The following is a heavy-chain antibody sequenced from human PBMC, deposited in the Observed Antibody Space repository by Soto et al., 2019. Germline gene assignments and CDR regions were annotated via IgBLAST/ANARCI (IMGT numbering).Heavy chain of an antibody. CDR1: GFTFSTYA. CDR3: ARGDETVVLPGLFDF. V-gene: IGHV3-48*01. Sequence: EVQLVESGGGLVQPGGSLRLSCAASGFTFSTYAMNWVRQAPGKGLEWVSYITGGDNTKYHADSVRGRFAISRDNAKNSLYLQMNSLRAEDTAVYFCARGDETVVLPGLFDFWGQGTLVSVSS. J-gene: IGHJ4*02. D-gene: IGHD2-2*01. CDR2: ITGGDNTK.